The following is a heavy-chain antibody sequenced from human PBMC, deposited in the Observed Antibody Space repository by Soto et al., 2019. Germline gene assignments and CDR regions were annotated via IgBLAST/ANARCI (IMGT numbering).Heavy chain of an antibody. Sequence: EVQLVESGGGLVQPGGSLRLSCAASGFTFSSYYAHWVRQAPGKGLVWVSRINSDGSIAYDEDSVKGRFIISRDNAKNTIYLQMNSLRAEDTAVYDCARDLIQNDCGGAYCMDVWGKGTRVIVSS. CDR1: GFTFSSYY. CDR3: ARDLIQNDCGGAYCMDV. J-gene: IGHJ6*03. D-gene: IGHD4-17*01. V-gene: IGHV3-74*01. CDR2: INSDGSIA.